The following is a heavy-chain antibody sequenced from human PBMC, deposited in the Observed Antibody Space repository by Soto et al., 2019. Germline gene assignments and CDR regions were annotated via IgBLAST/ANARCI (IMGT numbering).Heavy chain of an antibody. CDR1: GGSISSSNW. D-gene: IGHD3-22*01. V-gene: IGHV4-4*02. CDR3: ARSPDSSGYYPRWYYYGMDV. CDR2: IYHSGST. Sequence: QVQLQESGPGLVKPSGTLSLTCAVSGGSISSSNWWSWVRQPPGKGLEWIGEIYHSGSTNYNPSPKSRVTISEDQSKTQFSLKLSSVTAADTAVYYCARSPDSSGYYPRWYYYGMDVWGQGTTVTVSS. J-gene: IGHJ6*02.